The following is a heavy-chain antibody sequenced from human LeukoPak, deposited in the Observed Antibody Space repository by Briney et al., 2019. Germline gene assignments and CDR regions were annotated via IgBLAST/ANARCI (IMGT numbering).Heavy chain of an antibody. D-gene: IGHD6-13*01. CDR1: GFAVSSNY. Sequence: GGSLRLSCAASGFAVSSNYMSWVRQAPGRGLEWVSVIYSGGSTYYADSVKGRFTISRDNSKNTLYLQMNSLRAEDTAVYYCARGEGGIAAAGTDFWGQGTLVAVSS. V-gene: IGHV3-53*01. J-gene: IGHJ4*02. CDR3: ARGEGGIAAAGTDF. CDR2: IYSGGST.